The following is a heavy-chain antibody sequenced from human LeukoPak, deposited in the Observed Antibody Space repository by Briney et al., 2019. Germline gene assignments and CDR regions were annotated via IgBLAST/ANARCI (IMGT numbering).Heavy chain of an antibody. CDR1: GGSPASATYY. CDR2: IYYSGST. J-gene: IGHJ4*02. D-gene: IGHD3-10*01. CDR3: ARTRYYYNSRSYGAPYYFDY. V-gene: IGHV4-39*01. Sequence: SETLSLTCTVSGGSPASATYYWGWIRQSPGKGLEWIGSIYYSGSTNYNPSLKSRVTISVDTSKNQFSLKLSSVTAADTAVYYCARTRYYYNSRSYGAPYYFDYWGQGTLVTVSS.